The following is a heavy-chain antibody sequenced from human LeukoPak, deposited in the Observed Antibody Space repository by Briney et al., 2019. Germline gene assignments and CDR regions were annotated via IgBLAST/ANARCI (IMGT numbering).Heavy chain of an antibody. CDR1: GGSLSNYY. J-gene: IGHJ4*02. V-gene: IGHV4-34*01. CDR2: INQSGRT. Sequence: SETLSLTCTVSGGSLSNYYWSWIRQTPGKGLEWLGQINQSGRTNYNPSLKSRVTLSVDTSKNQFSLKLTSVTVADTAVYFCARDSSGDYVFTYWGQGTLVTVSS. D-gene: IGHD4-17*01. CDR3: ARDSSGDYVFTY.